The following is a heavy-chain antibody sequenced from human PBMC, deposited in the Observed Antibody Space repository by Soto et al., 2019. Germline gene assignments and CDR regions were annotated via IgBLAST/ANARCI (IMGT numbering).Heavy chain of an antibody. CDR2: ISVHNGDT. V-gene: IGHV1-18*01. CDR1: GYTFNSHG. J-gene: IGHJ6*03. CDR3: ARWLRGSNTDYYHYMDV. D-gene: IGHD3-10*01. Sequence: QVQLVQSGGEVKKPGASVKVSCKASGYTFNSHGISWVRQAPGQGPEWMGWISVHNGDTNYAQKLQGRVTVTTDTSTSTAYMELRSLRSEDTAVYYCARWLRGSNTDYYHYMDVWGKGTTVTVSS.